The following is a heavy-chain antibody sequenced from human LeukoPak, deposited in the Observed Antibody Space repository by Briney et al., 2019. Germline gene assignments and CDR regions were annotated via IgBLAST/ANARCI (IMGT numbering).Heavy chain of an antibody. CDR3: ATSWGPDTSAFRWGRDGMDV. CDR1: GLTFNNYA. D-gene: IGHD3-16*01. V-gene: IGHV3-23*01. CDR2: ISKSGDHT. Sequence: GGSLRLSCAVSGLTFNNYAMSWVRQAPGKGLEWVSAISKSGDHTYYAASAKGRFTIYRDNSKNTQYLQMNSLRAENTAVYYCATSWGPDTSAFRWGRDGMDVWGQGTTVIVS. J-gene: IGHJ6*02.